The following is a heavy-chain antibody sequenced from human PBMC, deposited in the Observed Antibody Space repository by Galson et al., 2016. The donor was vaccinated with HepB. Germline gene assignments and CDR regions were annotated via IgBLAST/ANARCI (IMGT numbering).Heavy chain of an antibody. Sequence: TLSLTCAGSGGSVYTFDYYWSWIRLLPGKGLPWIGGMFHSGTTSYSPSLGRRVTMSVETSRNQFSLKVRSVTAADTAVYYCARLKACGMYLYYVDSWGQGAQVTVAS. V-gene: IGHV4-31*11. CDR1: GGSVYTFDYY. CDR3: ARLKACGMYLYYVDS. CDR2: MFHSGTT. J-gene: IGHJ5*01. D-gene: IGHD3-10*01.